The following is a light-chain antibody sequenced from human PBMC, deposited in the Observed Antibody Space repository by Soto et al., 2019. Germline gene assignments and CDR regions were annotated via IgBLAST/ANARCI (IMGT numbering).Light chain of an antibody. J-gene: IGKJ5*01. Sequence: IQLTQSPSSLSASVGDSVTITCRASQDITSYLAWYQQKPGKAPKPLIYAASSLHSGVPSRFSGSASATDFTLTISSLQPDDFATYYCQQGYTTPITFGQGTRLEIK. CDR2: AAS. CDR1: QDITSY. V-gene: IGKV1-39*01. CDR3: QQGYTTPIT.